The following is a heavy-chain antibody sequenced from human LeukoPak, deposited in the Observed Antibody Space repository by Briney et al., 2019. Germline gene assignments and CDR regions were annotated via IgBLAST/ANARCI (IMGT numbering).Heavy chain of an antibody. V-gene: IGHV1-46*03. J-gene: IGHJ5*02. Sequence: ASVKVSCKASGYTFTSYYMHWVRQAPGQGLEWMGIINPSGGSTSYAQKFQGRVTMTRDTSTSTVYMELSSLRSEDTAVYYCARVGHYYDSSGYRFDPWGQGNLVTVSS. CDR1: GYTFTSYY. CDR2: INPSGGST. D-gene: IGHD3-22*01. CDR3: ARVGHYYDSSGYRFDP.